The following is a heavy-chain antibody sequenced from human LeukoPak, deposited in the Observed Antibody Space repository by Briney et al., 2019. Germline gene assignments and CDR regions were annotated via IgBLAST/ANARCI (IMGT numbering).Heavy chain of an antibody. V-gene: IGHV3-23*01. J-gene: IGHJ4*02. CDR3: AKDQSSGTYYDY. D-gene: IGHD1-26*01. CDR2: ISGSGGST. Sequence: GGSLRLSCAASGFTFSSYGMSWVRQAPGKGLEWVSAISGSGGSTYYADSVKGRFTISRDNSRNTLYLQMNSLTAEDTAVYFCAKDQSSGTYYDYWGQGTLVTVSS. CDR1: GFTFSSYG.